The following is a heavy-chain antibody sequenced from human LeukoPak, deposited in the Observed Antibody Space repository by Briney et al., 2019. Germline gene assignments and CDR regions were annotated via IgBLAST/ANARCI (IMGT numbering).Heavy chain of an antibody. Sequence: TGGSLRLSCAASGFTFSSYAMSWVRQAPGKGLEWVSAISGSGGSTYYADSVKGRFTISRDNSKNPLYLQMNSLRAENTAVYYCAKDSYGSGSYYNVDYFDYWGQGTLVTVSS. CDR3: AKDSYGSGSYYNVDYFDY. D-gene: IGHD3-10*01. CDR1: GFTFSSYA. V-gene: IGHV3-23*01. CDR2: ISGSGGST. J-gene: IGHJ4*02.